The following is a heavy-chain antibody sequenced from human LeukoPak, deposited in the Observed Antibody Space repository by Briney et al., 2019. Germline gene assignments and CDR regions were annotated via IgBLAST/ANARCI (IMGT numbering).Heavy chain of an antibody. J-gene: IGHJ6*03. CDR3: ARVSSGSYFGYYYYYMDV. CDR2: INSDGIST. CDR1: GFTFSNYW. Sequence: GGSLGLSCAASGFTFSNYWMHWVRQAPGKGLVWVSHINSDGISTSYADSVKGRFTISRDNAKNTLYLQMNSLRAEDTAVYYCARVSSGSYFGYYYYYMDVWGKGTTVTVSS. D-gene: IGHD1-26*01. V-gene: IGHV3-74*01.